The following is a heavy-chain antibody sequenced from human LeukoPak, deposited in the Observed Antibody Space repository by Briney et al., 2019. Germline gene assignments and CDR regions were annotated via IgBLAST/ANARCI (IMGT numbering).Heavy chain of an antibody. CDR2: IYTSGST. V-gene: IGHV4-61*02. CDR1: GGSISSGSYY. J-gene: IGHJ4*02. D-gene: IGHD5-18*01. Sequence: SETLSLTCAVSGGSISSGSYYWSWIRQPAGKGLEWIGRIYTSGSTNYNPSLKSRVTISVDTSKNQFSLKLSSVTAADTAVYYCARAAHGYSFWGQGTLVTVSS. CDR3: ARAAHGYSF.